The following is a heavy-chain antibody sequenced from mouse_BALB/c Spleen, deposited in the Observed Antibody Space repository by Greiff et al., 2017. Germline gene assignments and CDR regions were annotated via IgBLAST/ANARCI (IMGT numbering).Heavy chain of an antibody. CDR3: ARLLPRAMDY. J-gene: IGHJ4*01. Sequence: EVQVVESGGGLVKPGGSLKLSCAASGFTFSSYAMSWVRQSPEKRLEWVAEISSGGSYTYYPDTVTGRFTISRDNAKNTLYLEMSSLRSEDTAMYYCARLLPRAMDYWGQGTSVTVSS. D-gene: IGHD1-1*01. CDR1: GFTFSSYA. CDR2: ISSGGSYT. V-gene: IGHV5-9-4*01.